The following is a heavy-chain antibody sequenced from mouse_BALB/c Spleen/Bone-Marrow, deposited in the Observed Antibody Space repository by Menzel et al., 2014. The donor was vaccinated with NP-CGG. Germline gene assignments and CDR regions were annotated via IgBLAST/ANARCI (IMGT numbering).Heavy chain of an antibody. V-gene: IGHV1S81*02. Sequence: VKLLESGAELVKPGASVKLSCKASGYTFTSYWMHWVKQRPGQGLEWIGEIDPSNGRTNYNEKSKNKATLTVDKSSSTAYMQPSSLTSEDSAVYYCARSTTVVVRYWYFDVWGAGTTVTVSS. CDR1: GYTFTSYW. D-gene: IGHD1-1*01. J-gene: IGHJ1*01. CDR3: ARSTTVVVRYWYFDV. CDR2: IDPSNGRT.